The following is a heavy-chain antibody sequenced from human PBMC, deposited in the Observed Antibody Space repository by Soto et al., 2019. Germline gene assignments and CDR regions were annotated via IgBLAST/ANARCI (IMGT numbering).Heavy chain of an antibody. D-gene: IGHD3-22*01. CDR3: ARGLYYYDSRGYWGY. V-gene: IGHV3-48*02. Sequence: EVQLVESGGGLVQPGGSLRLSCAASGFTFSSYSMNWVRQAPGKGLEWVSYISSSSSTIYYADSVKGRFTISRDNAKTSLYLQMNSLSDGDTAVYYCARGLYYYDSRGYWGYWGQGTLVTVSS. CDR1: GFTFSSYS. CDR2: ISSSSSTI. J-gene: IGHJ4*02.